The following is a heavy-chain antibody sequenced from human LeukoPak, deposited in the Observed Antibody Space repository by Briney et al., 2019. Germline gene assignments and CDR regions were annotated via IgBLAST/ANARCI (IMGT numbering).Heavy chain of an antibody. Sequence: KPSQTLSLTCSVSAGSISSDKYQWSWVRQPPGKGLEWIGYINYSGSTYYNPSLKSRVTISVNTSNNQFSLRLSSVTAADTAVYYCARYGSGSTGSAPWAQETLVTVSS. CDR1: AGSISSDKYQ. CDR3: ARYGSGSTGSAP. V-gene: IGHV4-30-4*01. D-gene: IGHD3-10*01. J-gene: IGHJ5*02. CDR2: INYSGST.